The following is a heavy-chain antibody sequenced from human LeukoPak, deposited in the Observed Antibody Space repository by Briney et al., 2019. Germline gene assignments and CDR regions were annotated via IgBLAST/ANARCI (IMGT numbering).Heavy chain of an antibody. Sequence: GGSLRLSCAASGFSFSSHGMSWVRQAPGKGLEWVSGIIGGAGGTYYADSVKGRFTISRDNAKNTLYLQMNSLRTEDTAVYYCAKDVHDYINYWGQGTLVTVSS. CDR2: IIGGAGGT. D-gene: IGHD3-16*01. CDR3: AKDVHDYINY. CDR1: GFSFSSHG. V-gene: IGHV3-23*01. J-gene: IGHJ4*02.